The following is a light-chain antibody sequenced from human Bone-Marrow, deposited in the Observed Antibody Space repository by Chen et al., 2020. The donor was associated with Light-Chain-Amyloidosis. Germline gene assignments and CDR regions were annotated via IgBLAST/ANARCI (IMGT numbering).Light chain of an antibody. CDR1: SSDIGGSEY. V-gene: IGLV2-14*01. J-gene: IGLJ2*01. CDR3: SSYSKREILL. Sequence: QSALTQPASVSGSPGQSVTIPCTGTSSDIGGSEYVSWYKQSPGEIPSLIIYEVASRPSGVSSRLSASKSGNTASLTISGLQADDEGDYYCSSYSKREILLFGGGTRLTVL. CDR2: EVA.